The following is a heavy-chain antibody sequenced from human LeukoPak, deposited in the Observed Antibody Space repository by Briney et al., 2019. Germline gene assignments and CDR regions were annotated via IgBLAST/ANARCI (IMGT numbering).Heavy chain of an antibody. CDR2: INPSGGST. CDR1: GDTSTSYY. CDR3: ARDLARGSSWYSGFDY. J-gene: IGHJ4*02. D-gene: IGHD6-13*01. V-gene: IGHV1-46*01. Sequence: WASVKVSCKASGDTSTSYYMHWVRQAPGQGLEWMGIINPSGGSTSYAQKFQGRVTMTRDTSTSTVYMELSSLRSEDTAVYYCARDLARGSSWYSGFDYWGQGTLVTVSS.